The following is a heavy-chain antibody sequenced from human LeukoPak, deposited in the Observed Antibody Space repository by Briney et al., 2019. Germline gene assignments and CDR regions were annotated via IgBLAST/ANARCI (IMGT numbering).Heavy chain of an antibody. J-gene: IGHJ3*02. V-gene: IGHV1-18*01. Sequence: ASVKVSCKASGYTFTSYGISWVRQAPGQGLEWMGWISAYNGNTNYAQKLQGRVTMTTDTSTSTAYMELRSLRSDDTAVYYCASGYSGSYYVKGVRAFDIWGQGTMVTVSS. CDR2: ISAYNGNT. CDR1: GYTFTSYG. D-gene: IGHD1-26*01. CDR3: ASGYSGSYYVKGVRAFDI.